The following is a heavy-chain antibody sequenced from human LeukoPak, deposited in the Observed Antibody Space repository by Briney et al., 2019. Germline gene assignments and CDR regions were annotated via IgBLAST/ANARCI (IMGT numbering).Heavy chain of an antibody. V-gene: IGHV4-34*01. CDR1: GGSFSGYY. Sequence: SETLSLTCAVYGGSFSGYYWSWIRQPPGKGLEWIGEINHSGSTNYNPYLKSRVTMSVDTPKNQISLKLSSVTAADTAVYYCASYSSGWFDYWGQGTLVTVSS. J-gene: IGHJ5*01. CDR3: ASYSSGWFDY. CDR2: INHSGST. D-gene: IGHD6-19*01.